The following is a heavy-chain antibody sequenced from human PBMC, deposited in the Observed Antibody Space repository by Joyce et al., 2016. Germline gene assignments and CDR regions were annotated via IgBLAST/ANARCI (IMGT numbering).Heavy chain of an antibody. Sequence: EVQLVQSGAEVKKPGASLRISCKGSGYSVTSHWISWVRQMPGKGLEWMGRIDPRDSYTDYSPSFECHVTISVDKTISAAYLQWSSLRASDTAIYYCARHVTDWFDPWGQGTLVTVSS. CDR2: IDPRDSYT. CDR1: GYSVTSHW. CDR3: ARHVTDWFDP. D-gene: IGHD3-10*02. V-gene: IGHV5-10-1*03. J-gene: IGHJ5*02.